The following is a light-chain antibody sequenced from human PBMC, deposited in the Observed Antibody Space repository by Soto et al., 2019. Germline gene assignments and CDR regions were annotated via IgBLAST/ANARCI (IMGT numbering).Light chain of an antibody. Sequence: PCARPLSLSPGERATLSCRASQSVSRSYLAWYQQKPGQAPRLVIYGASSRATGIPDRFSGSGSGTEFTLTISRLEPEDFAVYYCQQYGSSTVTFGQGTRLEIK. CDR3: QQYGSSTVT. CDR1: QSVSRSY. V-gene: IGKV3-20*01. J-gene: IGKJ5*01. CDR2: GAS.